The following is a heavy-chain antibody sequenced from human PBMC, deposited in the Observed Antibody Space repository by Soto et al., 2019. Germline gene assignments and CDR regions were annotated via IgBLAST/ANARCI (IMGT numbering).Heavy chain of an antibody. J-gene: IGHJ4*02. CDR1: DFTVTDRF. CDR2: ITSYDST. CDR3: ASGPQRNYLYFY. V-gene: IGHV3-53*01. D-gene: IGHD1-7*01. Sequence: GGSLRLSCAASDFTVTDRFLTWVRQAPGKGLEWVSVITSYDSTYYADSVRGRFTISRDNSKNSYFLQMNSLRAEDTAVYYCASGPQRNYLYFYWGQGTLVTVYS.